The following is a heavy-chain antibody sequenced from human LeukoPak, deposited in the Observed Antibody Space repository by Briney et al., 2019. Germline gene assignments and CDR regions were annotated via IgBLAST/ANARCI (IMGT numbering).Heavy chain of an antibody. D-gene: IGHD6-19*01. V-gene: IGHV3-30*03. J-gene: IGHJ3*02. CDR3: ATALTSGWYLDAFNI. Sequence: PGGSLRLSCAASGFTFSSCGMHWVRQAPGKGLEWVAVISYDGSNKYYADSVKGRFTISRDNSKNTLFLEMNSLRAEDTAVYYCATALTSGWYLDAFNIWGQGTMVTVSS. CDR1: GFTFSSCG. CDR2: ISYDGSNK.